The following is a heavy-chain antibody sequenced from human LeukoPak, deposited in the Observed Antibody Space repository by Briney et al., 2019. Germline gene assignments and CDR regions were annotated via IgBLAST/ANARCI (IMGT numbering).Heavy chain of an antibody. CDR2: MYTGGST. V-gene: IGHV3-53*01. CDR3: ARASFYYDSSGYPYFDG. CDR1: GFTISTNY. Sequence: GGSLRLSCAASGFTISTNYISWVRQAPGKGLEWVSVMYTGGSTYYADSVKGRFTISRDNSKNTLYLQMNSLRAEDTALYYCARASFYYDSSGYPYFDGWGQGTLVTVSS. D-gene: IGHD3-22*01. J-gene: IGHJ4*02.